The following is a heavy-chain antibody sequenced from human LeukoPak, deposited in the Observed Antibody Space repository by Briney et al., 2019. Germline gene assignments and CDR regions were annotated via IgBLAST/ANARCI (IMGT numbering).Heavy chain of an antibody. CDR2: ISGSGGST. CDR3: AKEGLQTVTHGHYYYSYYGMDV. V-gene: IGHV3-23*01. J-gene: IGHJ6*04. D-gene: IGHD4-17*01. Sequence: PGGSLRLSCAASGFTFSSYAMSWVRQAPGKGLEWVSAISGSGGSTYYADSVKGRFTISRDNSKNTLYLQMNSLRAEDTAVYYCAKEGLQTVTHGHYYYSYYGMDVWGKGTTVTVSS. CDR1: GFTFSSYA.